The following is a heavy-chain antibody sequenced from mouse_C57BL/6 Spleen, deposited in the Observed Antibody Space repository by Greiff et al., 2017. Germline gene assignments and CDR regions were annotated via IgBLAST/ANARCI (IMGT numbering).Heavy chain of an antibody. Sequence: EVQLQQSGPELVKPGASVKISCKASGYTFTDYYMNWVKQSHGKSLEWIGDINPNNGGTSYNQKFKGKATLTVDKSSSTAYMELRSLTSEDSAVYYCARRGWEAWFAYWGQGTLVTVSA. CDR2: INPNNGGT. V-gene: IGHV1-26*01. J-gene: IGHJ3*01. D-gene: IGHD1-1*02. CDR3: ARRGWEAWFAY. CDR1: GYTFTDYY.